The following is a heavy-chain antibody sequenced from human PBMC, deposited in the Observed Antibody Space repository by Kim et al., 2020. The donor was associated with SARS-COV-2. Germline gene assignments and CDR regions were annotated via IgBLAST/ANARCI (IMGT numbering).Heavy chain of an antibody. V-gene: IGHV1-2*02. Sequence: AKKFQGRVTRTRDTSISTAYMELSRLRSDDTAVYYCARVASSSSPNYYFDYWGQGTLVTVSS. CDR3: ARVASSSSPNYYFDY. D-gene: IGHD6-6*01. J-gene: IGHJ4*02.